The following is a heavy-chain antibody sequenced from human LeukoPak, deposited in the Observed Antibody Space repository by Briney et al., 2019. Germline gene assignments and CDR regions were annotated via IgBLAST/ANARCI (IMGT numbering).Heavy chain of an antibody. CDR2: INHNSGGT. J-gene: IGHJ4*02. CDR3: ARSMGATDVFY. V-gene: IGHV1-2*02. D-gene: IGHD1-26*01. CDR1: RYTYTGYY. Sequence: ASVQETCLACRYTYTGYYMHGLGPPRGQGLAWMGWINHNSGGTNYAQKCQGRVTMTRDTSISTAYMELSRLRSDDTAVYYCARSMGATDVFYWGQGTLVTVSS.